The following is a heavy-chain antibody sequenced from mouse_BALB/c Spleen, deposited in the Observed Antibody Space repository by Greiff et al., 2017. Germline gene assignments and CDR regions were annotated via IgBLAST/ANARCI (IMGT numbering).Heavy chain of an antibody. CDR1: GYSITSGYY. D-gene: IGHD2-14*01. J-gene: IGHJ3*01. V-gene: IGHV3-6*02. CDR2: ISYDGSN. Sequence: EVKLMESGPGLVKPSQSLSLTCSVTGYSITSGYYWNWIRQFPGNKLEWMGYISYDGSNNYNPSLKNRISITRDTSKNQFFLKLNSVTTEDTATYDCARGEVRRAWFAYWGQGTLVTVSA. CDR3: ARGEVRRAWFAY.